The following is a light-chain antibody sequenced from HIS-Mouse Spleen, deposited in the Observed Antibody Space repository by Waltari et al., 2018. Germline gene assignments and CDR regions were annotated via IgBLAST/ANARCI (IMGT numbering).Light chain of an antibody. CDR1: SSDVGGYNY. V-gene: IGLV2-11*01. CDR2: DVS. CDR3: CSYAGSYSYV. Sequence: QSALTQPRSVSGSPGQSVTISCTGTSSDVGGYNYVSWYQQHPGKAPKLMMYDVSKRPSGVHDRFSGSKSGNTVSLTISGLQAEDEADYYCCSYAGSYSYVFGTGTKVTVL. J-gene: IGLJ1*01.